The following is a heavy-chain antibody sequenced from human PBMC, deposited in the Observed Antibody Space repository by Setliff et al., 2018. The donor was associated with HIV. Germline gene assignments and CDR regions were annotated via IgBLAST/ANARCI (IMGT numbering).Heavy chain of an antibody. CDR2: INHSGST. V-gene: IGHV4-34*01. CDR1: GGSFSDYF. Sequence: PSETLSLTCAVYGGSFSDYFWSWIRQPPGKGLEWIGEINHSGSTNYNPSLKSRVTISVDTSKNQFSLKLTSVTAADTAVYYCARGLYGSGRYHSWFDPWGQGTQVTVSS. CDR3: ARGLYGSGRYHSWFDP. D-gene: IGHD3-10*01. J-gene: IGHJ5*02.